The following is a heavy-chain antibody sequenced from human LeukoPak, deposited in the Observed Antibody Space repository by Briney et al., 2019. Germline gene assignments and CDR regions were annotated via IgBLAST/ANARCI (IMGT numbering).Heavy chain of an antibody. D-gene: IGHD2-15*01. Sequence: GGSLRLSCAASGFTFSTFAMIWVRQAPGKGLEWVSAISDTGNTYHADSVKGRFTISRDSSKNTLFLQMNRLGPEDAAVYYCAKAPVTTCRGAFCYPFDYWGLGTLVTVSS. V-gene: IGHV3-23*01. CDR3: AKAPVTTCRGAFCYPFDY. CDR2: ISDTGNT. CDR1: GFTFSTFA. J-gene: IGHJ4*02.